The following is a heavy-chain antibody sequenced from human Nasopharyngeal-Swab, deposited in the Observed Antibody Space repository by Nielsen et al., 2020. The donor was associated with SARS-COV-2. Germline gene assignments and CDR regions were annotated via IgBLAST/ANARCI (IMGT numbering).Heavy chain of an antibody. CDR2: ITWNSGNK. J-gene: IGHJ4*02. D-gene: IGHD4-11*01. V-gene: IGHV3-9*01. CDR1: GFTFENYA. CDR3: TKGRADYSNPSFDN. Sequence: SLKISCAAPGFTFENYAIHWVRQPPGKGPEWVSGITWNSGNKGYAESVQGRFTISRDNAKNSLYLQMNSLRADDTALYYCTKGRADYSNPSFDNWGQGTLVTVSS.